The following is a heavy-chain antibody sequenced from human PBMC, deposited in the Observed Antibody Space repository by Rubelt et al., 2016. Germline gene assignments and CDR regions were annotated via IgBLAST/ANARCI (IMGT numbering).Heavy chain of an antibody. CDR2: TSGSGAHI. D-gene: IGHD3-3*01. V-gene: IGHV3-21*01. CDR3: ARGGRYNFWSGLDY. Sequence: GLEWVSTTSGSGAHIYYADSVKGRFTISRDNSNNFLYLHMNSLRAEDTAVYYCARGGRYNFWSGLDYWGQGTLVTVSS. J-gene: IGHJ4*02.